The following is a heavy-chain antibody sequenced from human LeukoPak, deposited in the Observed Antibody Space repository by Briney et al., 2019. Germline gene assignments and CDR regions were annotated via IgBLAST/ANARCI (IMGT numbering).Heavy chain of an antibody. D-gene: IGHD6-19*01. CDR2: IYYSGST. CDR3: AGEEGIAVAFDY. CDR1: GGSISSYY. Sequence: PSETLSLTCTVSGGSISSYYWSWIRQPPGKGLEWIGYIYYSGSTNYNPSLKSRVTVSVDTSKNQFSLKLSSVTAADTAVYYCAGEEGIAVAFDYWGQGTLVTVSS. V-gene: IGHV4-59*01. J-gene: IGHJ4*02.